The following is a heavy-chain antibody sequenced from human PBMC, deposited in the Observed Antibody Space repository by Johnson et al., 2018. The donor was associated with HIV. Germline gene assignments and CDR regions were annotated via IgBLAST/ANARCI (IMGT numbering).Heavy chain of an antibody. CDR1: GFTFSSYW. Sequence: EVQLVESGGGLVQPGGSLRLSCAASGFTFSSYWMHWVRQAPGKGLVWVSRINSDGSSTSYADSVKGRFTISRDNAKNTLYLQMNSLRAEDTAVYYCARGGYDSTPRCAFDIWGQGTMVTVSS. V-gene: IGHV3-74*02. CDR2: INSDGSST. CDR3: ARGGYDSTPRCAFDI. J-gene: IGHJ3*02. D-gene: IGHD3-22*01.